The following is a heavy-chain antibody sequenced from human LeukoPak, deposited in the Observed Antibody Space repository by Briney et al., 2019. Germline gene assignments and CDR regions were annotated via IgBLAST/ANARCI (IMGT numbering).Heavy chain of an antibody. J-gene: IGHJ4*02. CDR2: ISYDGSNK. D-gene: IGHD1-1*01. V-gene: IGHV3-30*04. CDR1: GFTFSSYA. CDR3: AREVQLERLGFGKEGSAFDY. Sequence: PGGSLRLSCAASGFTFSSYAMHWVRQAPGKGLEWVAVISYDGSNKYYADSVKGRFTISRDNSKNTLYLQMNSLRAEDTAVYYCAREVQLERLGFGKEGSAFDYWGQGTLVTVSS.